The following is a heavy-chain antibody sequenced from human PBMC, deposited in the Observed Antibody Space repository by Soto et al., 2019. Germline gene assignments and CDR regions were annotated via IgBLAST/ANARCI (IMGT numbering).Heavy chain of an antibody. J-gene: IGHJ4*02. CDR2: ISAYNGTT. D-gene: IGHD6-6*01. CDR1: SYAFTSYG. CDR3: ATGAARHFDY. V-gene: IGHV1-18*04. Sequence: ASVNVSCKASSYAFTSYGISLVRQAPGQGLEWMGGISAYNGTTNYAQKLQGRVTMTTDTSTSTAYMELGSVRSYDTAVYYCATGAARHFDYWGQGTLVTVSS.